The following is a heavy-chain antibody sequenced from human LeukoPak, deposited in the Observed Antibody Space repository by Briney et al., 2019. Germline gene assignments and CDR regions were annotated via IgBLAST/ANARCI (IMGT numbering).Heavy chain of an antibody. CDR3: ARVLVSGVRDQQKFDY. J-gene: IGHJ4*02. V-gene: IGHV4-30-4*01. D-gene: IGHD3-10*01. Sequence: SSETLSLTCTVSVDSISSGDYYWSWIRQPPGNGLEWIGYIYYSGSTYNNPSRKSRLTISVHTSKNQFSLKLSSVTAADTAVYYCARVLVSGVRDQQKFDYWGQGTLVTVSS. CDR2: IYYSGST. CDR1: VDSISSGDYY.